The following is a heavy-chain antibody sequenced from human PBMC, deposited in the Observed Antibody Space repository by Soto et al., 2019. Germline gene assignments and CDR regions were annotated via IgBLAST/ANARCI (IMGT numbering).Heavy chain of an antibody. V-gene: IGHV3-66*01. CDR2: IYSGGST. CDR1: GFTVSSKY. CDR3: ARVGIHCSGVRCYGLPSDV. D-gene: IGHD2-15*01. Sequence: EVQLVESGGGLVQPGGSLRLSCAASGFTVSSKYMSWVRQSPGRGLECGSLIYSGGSTSYAASVKGRFTISRDNSKNTLDLQMNSLTDEDTAMYYCARVGIHCSGVRCYGLPSDVWGKGTTVTVSS. J-gene: IGHJ6*04.